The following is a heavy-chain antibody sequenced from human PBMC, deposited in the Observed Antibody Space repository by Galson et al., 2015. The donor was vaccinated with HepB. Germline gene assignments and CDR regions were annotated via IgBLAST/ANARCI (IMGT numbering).Heavy chain of an antibody. V-gene: IGHV1-69*04. Sequence: SVKVSCKASGGTFSSYAISWVRQAPGQGLEWMGRIIPILGIANYAQKFQGRVTITADKSTSTAYMELSSLRSEDTAVYYCARALVVVPAAREKYMDVWGKGTTVTVSS. J-gene: IGHJ6*03. CDR1: GGTFSSYA. D-gene: IGHD2-2*01. CDR2: IIPILGIA. CDR3: ARALVVVPAAREKYMDV.